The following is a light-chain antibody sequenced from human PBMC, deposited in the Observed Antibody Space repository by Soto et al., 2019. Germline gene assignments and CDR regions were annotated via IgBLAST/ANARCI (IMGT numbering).Light chain of an antibody. V-gene: IGKV3-15*01. J-gene: IGKJ4*01. CDR3: QHYNNWPLT. CDR2: GAS. Sequence: EIVMTQSPATLSVSPGERATLSCSASQGVTSNLAWYQQKPGQAPRLLIYGASTRATGIPARFSGSGSGTEFTLTISSLQSEDFAVYYCQHYNNWPLTFGGGTKVDIK. CDR1: QGVTSN.